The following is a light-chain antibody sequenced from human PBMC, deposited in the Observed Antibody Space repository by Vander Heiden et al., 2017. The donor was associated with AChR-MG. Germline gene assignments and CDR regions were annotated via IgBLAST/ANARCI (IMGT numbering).Light chain of an antibody. J-gene: IGKJ1*01. CDR1: QRFSCY. V-gene: IGKV3-11*01. CDR3: LQRSDWGWT. CDR2: DAS. Sequence: DIVLTQSPATMSLSPGEIPTLSCRSSQRFSCYFASYQQQPGHAPRLLIYDASNSATGIPARFSGSGSGTEFTLTMRILELEDFAVYYCLQRSDWGWTFGHEVKV.